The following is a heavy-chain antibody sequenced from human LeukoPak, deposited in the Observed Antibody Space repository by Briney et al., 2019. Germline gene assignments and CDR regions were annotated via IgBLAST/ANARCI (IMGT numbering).Heavy chain of an antibody. D-gene: IGHD2-21*02. J-gene: IGHJ3*02. V-gene: IGHV3-7*01. CDR1: GFTFSNYW. CDR3: ARDGDCGGDCWDAFDI. Sequence: GGSLRLSCAASGFTFSNYWMTWVRQAPGKGLEWVANIKQDGSEKYYVDSVKGRFTISRDNAKNSLFLQMNSLRAEDTAVYYCARDGDCGGDCWDAFDIWGQGTMVTVSS. CDR2: IKQDGSEK.